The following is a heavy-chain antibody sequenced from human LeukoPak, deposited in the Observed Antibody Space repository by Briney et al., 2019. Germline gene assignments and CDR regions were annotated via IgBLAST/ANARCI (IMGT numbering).Heavy chain of an antibody. CDR1: GYTFTNYG. D-gene: IGHD3-22*01. Sequence: ASVKVSCKASGYTFTNYGMSWVRQAPGQGLEWMGWISAYNGNTKYAQKLQGRVTMTTDTSTSTAYMELRRLRSDDTAVYYCARDINYYYDSSGYYDYFDYWGQGTLVTVSS. CDR2: ISAYNGNT. J-gene: IGHJ4*02. CDR3: ARDINYYYDSSGYYDYFDY. V-gene: IGHV1-18*01.